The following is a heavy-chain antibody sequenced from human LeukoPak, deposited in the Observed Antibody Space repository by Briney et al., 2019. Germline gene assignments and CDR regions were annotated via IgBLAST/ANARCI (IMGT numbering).Heavy chain of an antibody. CDR1: GFTFSSYG. Sequence: GGSLRLSCAASGFTFSSYGIHWVRQAPGKGLEWVAVISYDGSNKYYADSVKGRFTISRDNSKNTLYLQMNSLRAEDTAVYYCAKEIYCSGGTCYKAFDYWGQGTLVTASS. CDR2: ISYDGSNK. CDR3: AKEIYCSGGTCYKAFDY. J-gene: IGHJ4*02. V-gene: IGHV3-30*18. D-gene: IGHD2-15*01.